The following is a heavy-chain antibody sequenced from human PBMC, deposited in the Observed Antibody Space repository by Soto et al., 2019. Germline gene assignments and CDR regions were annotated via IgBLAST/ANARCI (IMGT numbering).Heavy chain of an antibody. CDR1: GFTFSDYT. D-gene: IGHD2-15*01. CDR2: ISTTSSDI. V-gene: IGHV3-21*01. Sequence: EEQLVESEGGLIKPGGSLRLSCVVSGFTFSDYTLNWVRQAPGRGLEWVSSISTTSSDIYYADSVKGRFTISRDNAKNSLYLQMDSLTAADTAVYYCTRDASTAHKPPYFYYYMDVWGKGTTVTVSS. J-gene: IGHJ6*03. CDR3: TRDASTAHKPPYFYYYMDV.